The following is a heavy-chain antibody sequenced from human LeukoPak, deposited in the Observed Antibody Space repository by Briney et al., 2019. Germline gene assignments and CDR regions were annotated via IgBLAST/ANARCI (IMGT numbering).Heavy chain of an antibody. J-gene: IGHJ5*02. V-gene: IGHV4-59*08. Sequence: PSETLSLTCAVSGGSLTDYYWSWIRQRQPPGNGLEWIGYIFSSGITNYNPSLKSRVTISVDTSKNQFSLKLSSVTAADTAVYYCARRKYYGSGSSYNWFDPWGQGTLVTVSS. D-gene: IGHD3-10*01. CDR3: ARRKYYGSGSSYNWFDP. CDR1: GGSLTDYY. CDR2: IFSSGIT.